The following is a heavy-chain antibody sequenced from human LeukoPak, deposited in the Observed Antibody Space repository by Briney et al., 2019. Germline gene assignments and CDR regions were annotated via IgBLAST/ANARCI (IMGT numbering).Heavy chain of an antibody. V-gene: IGHV4-34*01. D-gene: IGHD3-10*01. J-gene: IGHJ5*02. CDR2: VNHSGST. CDR1: GGSYSGYY. Sequence: SETLSLTCAVYGGSYSGYYWTWIRQPPGKGLEWIGEVNHSGSTNYNPSLKSRVTISVDTSKNQFSLKLSSVTAADTAVYYCARRRRPDYYGSGSPFDPWGQGTLVTVSS. CDR3: ARRRRPDYYGSGSPFDP.